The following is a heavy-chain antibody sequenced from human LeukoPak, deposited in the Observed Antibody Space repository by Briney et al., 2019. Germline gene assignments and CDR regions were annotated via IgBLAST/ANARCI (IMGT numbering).Heavy chain of an antibody. CDR3: ARDLGQYYDTSDNWFDP. CDR1: GFTVSTNY. J-gene: IGHJ5*02. D-gene: IGHD3-22*01. CDR2: IYSGGST. Sequence: GDSLRLSCAASGFTVSTNYISWVRQAPGKGLEWVSIIYSGGSTYYADSVKGRFTISRDNSKNTLYLQMNSLRAEDTAVYYCARDLGQYYDTSDNWFDPWGQGTLVTVSS. V-gene: IGHV3-53*01.